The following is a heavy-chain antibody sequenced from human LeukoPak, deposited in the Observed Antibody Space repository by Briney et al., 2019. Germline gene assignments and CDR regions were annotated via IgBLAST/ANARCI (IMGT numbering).Heavy chain of an antibody. CDR1: GFTVSSNY. J-gene: IGHJ4*02. D-gene: IGHD2-15*01. CDR3: AKPLPPGGYYFDS. Sequence: PGGSLRLSCAASGFTVSSNYMSWVRQAPGKGLEWVSVTYSGGSTYYADSVKCRFTISRDNSKNTLYLQMNSLRAEDTAVYYCAKPLPPGGYYFDSWGQGTLVTVSS. CDR2: TYSGGST. V-gene: IGHV3-53*01.